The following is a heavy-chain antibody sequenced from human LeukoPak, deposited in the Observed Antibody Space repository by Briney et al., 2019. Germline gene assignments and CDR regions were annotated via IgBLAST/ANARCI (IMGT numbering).Heavy chain of an antibody. J-gene: IGHJ6*04. Sequence: GGSLRLSCAASGFTFSSYEMNWVRQAPGKGLEWVSYISSSGSTIYYADSVKGRFTISRDNAKNSLYLQVNSLRAEDTAVYYCARDCSGGSCYDYYYYGMDVWGKGTTVTVSS. CDR1: GFTFSSYE. V-gene: IGHV3-48*03. D-gene: IGHD2-15*01. CDR2: ISSSGSTI. CDR3: ARDCSGGSCYDYYYYGMDV.